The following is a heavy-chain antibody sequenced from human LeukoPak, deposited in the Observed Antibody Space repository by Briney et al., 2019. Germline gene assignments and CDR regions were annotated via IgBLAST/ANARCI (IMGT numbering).Heavy chain of an antibody. D-gene: IGHD5-18*01. J-gene: IGHJ4*02. CDR3: AKDAWIQLWRNFDY. Sequence: PGESLRLSCAASGFTFSSYGMHWVRQAPGKGLEWVAVISYDGSNKYYADSVKGRFTISRDNSKNTLYLQMNSLRAEDTAVYYCAKDAWIQLWRNFDYWGQGTLVTVSS. CDR1: GFTFSSYG. CDR2: ISYDGSNK. V-gene: IGHV3-30*18.